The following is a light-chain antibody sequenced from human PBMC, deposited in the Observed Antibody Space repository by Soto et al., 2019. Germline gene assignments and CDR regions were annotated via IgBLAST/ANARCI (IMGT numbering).Light chain of an antibody. Sequence: QSALTQPASVSGSPGQSITISCTGTSSDVGAYNYVSWYQQHPGKAPKLMIYEVSSRPSGVSNCFSGSKSGNTASLTISWRQAEDEADYYCASYTSSSTWVFGGGTKLTVL. CDR3: ASYTSSSTWV. J-gene: IGLJ3*02. CDR1: SSDVGAYNY. CDR2: EVS. V-gene: IGLV2-14*01.